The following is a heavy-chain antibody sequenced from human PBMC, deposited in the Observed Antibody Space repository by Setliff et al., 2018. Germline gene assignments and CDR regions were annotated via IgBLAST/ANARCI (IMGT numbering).Heavy chain of an antibody. D-gene: IGHD7-27*01. V-gene: IGHV3-48*01. Sequence: GGSLRLSCAASGFSFNVYSIMWVRQVPGKGLEWVSFISSATKSTYYADSVKGRFTISRDNAQNSLHLQMNSLRVEDTAVYYCARVPTSDTYWGFSDYYHMDVWGKGTSVTVSS. CDR1: GFSFNVYS. CDR2: ISSATKST. CDR3: ARVPTSDTYWGFSDYYHMDV. J-gene: IGHJ6*03.